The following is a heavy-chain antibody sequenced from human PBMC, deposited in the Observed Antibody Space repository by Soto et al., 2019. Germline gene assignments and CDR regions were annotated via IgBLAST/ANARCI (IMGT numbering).Heavy chain of an antibody. Sequence: TGGSLRLSCAASGFTFSDYYMSWIRQAPGKGLEWVSYISSSGSTIYYADSVKGRFTISRDNAKNSLYLQMNSLRAEDTAVYYCARVGLPPKYYDFWSGPDAFDIWGQGTMVTVSS. CDR2: ISSSGSTI. CDR3: ARVGLPPKYYDFWSGPDAFDI. J-gene: IGHJ3*02. CDR1: GFTFSDYY. D-gene: IGHD3-3*01. V-gene: IGHV3-11*01.